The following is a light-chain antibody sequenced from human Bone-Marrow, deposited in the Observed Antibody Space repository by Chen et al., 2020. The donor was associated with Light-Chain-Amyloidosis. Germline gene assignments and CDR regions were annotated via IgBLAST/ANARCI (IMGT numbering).Light chain of an antibody. J-gene: IGLJ3*02. CDR1: SSNIGNNY. Sequence: QSVLTQPHSVSAAPGQKVTISCSGSSSNIGNNYVSWYQQLPGTAPKLLIYDNSNRPSGIPDRFSGSKSGTSATLGITGLQTGDEADYYCETRDSSLRAALFGGGTKLTVL. CDR2: DNS. CDR3: ETRDSSLRAAL. V-gene: IGLV1-51*01.